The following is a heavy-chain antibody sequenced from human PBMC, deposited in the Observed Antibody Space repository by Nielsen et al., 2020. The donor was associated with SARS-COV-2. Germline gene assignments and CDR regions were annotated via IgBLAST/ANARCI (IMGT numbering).Heavy chain of an antibody. CDR3: AKDRSGWPFDY. CDR1: GFTFSSYG. Sequence: GESLKISCAASGFTFSSYGMHWVRQAPGKGLEWVAVISYDGSNKYYADSVKGRFTISRDNSKNTLCLQMNSLRAEDTAVYYCAKDRSGWPFDYWGQGTLVTVSS. D-gene: IGHD6-19*01. V-gene: IGHV3-30*18. J-gene: IGHJ4*02. CDR2: ISYDGSNK.